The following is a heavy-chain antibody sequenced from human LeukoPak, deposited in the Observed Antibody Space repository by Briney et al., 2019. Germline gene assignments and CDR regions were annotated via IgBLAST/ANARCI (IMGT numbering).Heavy chain of an antibody. D-gene: IGHD6-19*01. CDR1: GFTLSNFW. CDR3: ARDSGSGWYHYYYYGMDV. J-gene: IGHJ6*02. CDR2: INQDGSQK. Sequence: PGGSLRLSCATSGFTLSNFWVSWVRQAPGKGLEWVADINQDGSQKYYRDSVKGRFTISRDNAKNSLYLEMNSLSAEDTAVYYCARDSGSGWYHYYYYGMDVWGQGTTVTVSS. V-gene: IGHV3-7*03.